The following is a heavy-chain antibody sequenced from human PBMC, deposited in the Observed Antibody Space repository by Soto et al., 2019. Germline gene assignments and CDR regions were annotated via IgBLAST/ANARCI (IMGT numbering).Heavy chain of an antibody. CDR1: DGSISSYY. J-gene: IGHJ4*02. D-gene: IGHD4-17*01. CDR2: IYYSGST. Sequence: SETLSLKRSVADGSISSYYWSCIRQPPGKGLEWIGYIYYSGSTNYNPSLKSRVTISVDTSKNQFSVKLSSVTAADRALYYCARAYGDYVFAYWGKGTLVPVSS. CDR3: ARAYGDYVFAY. V-gene: IGHV4-59*01.